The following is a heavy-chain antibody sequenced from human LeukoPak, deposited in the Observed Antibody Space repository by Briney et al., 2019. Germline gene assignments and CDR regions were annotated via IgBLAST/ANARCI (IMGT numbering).Heavy chain of an antibody. CDR1: GFTFSSYA. CDR3: AKDITMIVPSAFDI. J-gene: IGHJ3*02. CDR2: ISYDGSNK. D-gene: IGHD3-22*01. V-gene: IGHV3-30-3*02. Sequence: GGSLRLSCAASGFTFSSYAMHWVRQAPGKGLEWVAVISYDGSNKYYADSVKGRFTISRDNSKNTLYLQMNSLRAEDTAVYYCAKDITMIVPSAFDIWGQGTMVTVSS.